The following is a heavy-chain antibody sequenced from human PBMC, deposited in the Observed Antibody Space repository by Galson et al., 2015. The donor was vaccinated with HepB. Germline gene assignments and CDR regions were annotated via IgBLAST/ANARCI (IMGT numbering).Heavy chain of an antibody. D-gene: IGHD5-18*01. V-gene: IGHV3-30-3*01. Sequence: SLRLSCAASGFSFSSYAMHWVRQAPGEGLEWVAVISYDGSNKYYADSVKGRFTISRDSSRNTLYLEMHSLGVEDTAVYYCARAYTPMAPGDYWGQGTLVTVSS. J-gene: IGHJ4*02. CDR1: GFSFSSYA. CDR3: ARAYTPMAPGDY. CDR2: ISYDGSNK.